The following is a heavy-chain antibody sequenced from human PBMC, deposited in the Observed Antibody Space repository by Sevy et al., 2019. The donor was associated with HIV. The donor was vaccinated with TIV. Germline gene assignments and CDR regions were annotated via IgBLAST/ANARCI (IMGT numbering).Heavy chain of an antibody. Sequence: SETLSLTCTVSGGSITSLYWNWIRQPPGKGLEWIANIYYNGHINYNPSLRSRVTLSLVKSKNQCSLRLSSVTAADTAMYYCAGENAWGRGYSWGQGTLVTVSS. CDR2: IYYNGHI. D-gene: IGHD1-26*01. CDR3: AGENAWGRGYS. V-gene: IGHV4-59*08. J-gene: IGHJ4*02. CDR1: GGSITSLY.